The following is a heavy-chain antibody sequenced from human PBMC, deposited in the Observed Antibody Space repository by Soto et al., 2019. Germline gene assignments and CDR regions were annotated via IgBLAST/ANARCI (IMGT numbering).Heavy chain of an antibody. V-gene: IGHV3-33*01. CDR1: GFTFSSYG. Sequence: QVQLVESGGGVVQPGRSLRLSCAASGFTFSSYGMHWVRQAPGKGLEWVAVIWYDGSNKYYADSVKGRFTISRDNSKNTLYLQMNSLRAEDTAVYYCARVIRGLIVLDYWGQGTLVTVSS. D-gene: IGHD3-22*01. CDR2: IWYDGSNK. CDR3: ARVIRGLIVLDY. J-gene: IGHJ4*02.